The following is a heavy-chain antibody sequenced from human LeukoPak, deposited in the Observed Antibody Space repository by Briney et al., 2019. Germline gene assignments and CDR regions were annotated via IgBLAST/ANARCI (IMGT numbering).Heavy chain of an antibody. CDR3: AKDRKSMAVAGTGGYFDY. V-gene: IGHV3-30*02. J-gene: IGHJ4*02. CDR2: IRCDGSNK. CDR1: GFTSSSYA. D-gene: IGHD6-19*01. Sequence: PGGSLRLSCAASGFTSSSYAMHWVRQAPGKGLEWVAFIRCDGSNKYYADSVKGRFTISRDNSKNTLYLQMNSLRAEDTAVYYCAKDRKSMAVAGTGGYFDYWGQGTLVTVSS.